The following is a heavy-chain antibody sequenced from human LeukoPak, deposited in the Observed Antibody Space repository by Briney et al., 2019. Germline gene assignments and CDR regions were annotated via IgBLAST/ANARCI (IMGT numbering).Heavy chain of an antibody. J-gene: IGHJ4*02. CDR1: GFTVSSNY. CDR3: ARLYNYGINY. V-gene: IGHV3-53*01. CDR2: IYSGGST. D-gene: IGHD5-24*01. Sequence: GGSLRLSCVVSGFTVSSNYMTWVRQAPGKGLEWVSAIYSGGSTYYADSVKGRFSISRDNSKNTVYLQMNSLRAEDTAVYYCARLYNYGINYWGQGTLVTVSS.